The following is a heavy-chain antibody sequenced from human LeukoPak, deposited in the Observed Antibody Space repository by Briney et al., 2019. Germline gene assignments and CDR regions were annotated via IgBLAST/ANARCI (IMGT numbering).Heavy chain of an antibody. CDR2: ISSSSSYI. Sequence: GGSLRLSCVVSGFTFSTSAMNWVRQAPGKGLEWVSSISSSSSYIYYADSVKGRFTISRDNAKNSLYLQMNSLRAEDTAVYYCASDHYYDSSGYYYPFDYWGQGTLVTVSS. D-gene: IGHD3-22*01. CDR3: ASDHYYDSSGYYYPFDY. J-gene: IGHJ4*02. V-gene: IGHV3-21*01. CDR1: GFTFSTSA.